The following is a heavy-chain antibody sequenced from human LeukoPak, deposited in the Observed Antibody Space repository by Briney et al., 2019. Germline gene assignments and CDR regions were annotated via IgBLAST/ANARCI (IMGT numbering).Heavy chain of an antibody. J-gene: IGHJ4*02. CDR2: IYSGGST. D-gene: IGHD4-17*01. CDR3: ARDHYGDFPDLSY. Sequence: GGSLRLSCAASGFTVSSNYMSWVRQAPGKGLEWVSVIYSGGSTYYADSVKGRFTISRDNSKNTLYLQMNSLRAEDTAVYYCARDHYGDFPDLSYWGQGTLVTVSS. V-gene: IGHV3-53*01. CDR1: GFTVSSNY.